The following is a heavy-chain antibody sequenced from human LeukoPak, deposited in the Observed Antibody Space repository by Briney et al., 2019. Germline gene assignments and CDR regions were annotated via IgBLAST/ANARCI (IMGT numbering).Heavy chain of an antibody. Sequence: GGSLRLSCAASGFTFSSFSMNWVRQAPGKGLEWVSYISSSSDTIYYAGSVKGRFTISRDNAKNSLYLQMNSLRAEDTAVYYCARQRRYCSGDNCYQRTFDYWGQGTLVTVSS. CDR2: ISSSSDTI. CDR1: GFTFSSFS. CDR3: ARQRRYCSGDNCYQRTFDY. V-gene: IGHV3-48*01. D-gene: IGHD2-15*01. J-gene: IGHJ4*02.